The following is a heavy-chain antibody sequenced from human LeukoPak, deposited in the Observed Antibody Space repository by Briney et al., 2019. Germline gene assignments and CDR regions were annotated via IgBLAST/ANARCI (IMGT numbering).Heavy chain of an antibody. CDR2: IYYSGST. J-gene: IGHJ4*02. D-gene: IGHD4-23*01. V-gene: IGHV4-30-4*01. Sequence: PSQTLSLTCAVSGGSISSGDYYWSWIRQPPGKGLEWIGYIYYSGSTYYNPSLKSRVTISVDTSKNQFSLKLSSVTAADTAVYYCARDRHYGGNRGHDYWGQGTLVTVSS. CDR1: GGSISSGDYY. CDR3: ARDRHYGGNRGHDY.